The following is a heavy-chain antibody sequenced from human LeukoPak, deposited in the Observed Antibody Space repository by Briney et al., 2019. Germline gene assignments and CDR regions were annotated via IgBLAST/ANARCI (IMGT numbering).Heavy chain of an antibody. CDR2: ISYDGSNK. Sequence: PGGSLRLSCAASGFTFSSYAMHWVRHAPGKGLEWVAVISYDGSNKYYADSVKGRFTISRDNSKNTLYLQMNSLRAEDTAVYYCARDSSSSGKFDYWGQGTLVTVSS. J-gene: IGHJ4*02. CDR1: GFTFSSYA. V-gene: IGHV3-30*04. CDR3: ARDSSSSGKFDY. D-gene: IGHD6-6*01.